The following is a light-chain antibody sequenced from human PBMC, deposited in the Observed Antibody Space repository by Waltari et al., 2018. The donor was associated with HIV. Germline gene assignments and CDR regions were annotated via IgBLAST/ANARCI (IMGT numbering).Light chain of an antibody. Sequence: SYELTQPLSVSVALGQTARLTCGGNNIGRNNVHWYQHKPGLDPVLVIYRDSNLPSGIPERFSASNSGNTATLTISRAQAGDEADYYCQVWDSSTGVFGGGTKLTVL. CDR3: QVWDSSTGV. J-gene: IGLJ2*01. CDR2: RDS. CDR1: NIGRNN. V-gene: IGLV3-9*01.